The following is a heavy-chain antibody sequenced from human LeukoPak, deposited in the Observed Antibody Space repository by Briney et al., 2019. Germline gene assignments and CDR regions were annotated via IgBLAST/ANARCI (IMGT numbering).Heavy chain of an antibody. CDR2: INHSGST. J-gene: IGHJ4*02. CDR3: ARVYCSSTSCYEFSLDHYFDY. V-gene: IGHV4-34*01. Sequence: SETLSLTCAVYGGSFSGYYWSWIRQPPGKGLEWIGEINHSGSTNYNPSLKSRVTISVDTSKNQFSLKLSSVTAADTAVYYCARVYCSSTSCYEFSLDHYFDYWGQGTLVTVSS. D-gene: IGHD2-2*01. CDR1: GGSFSGYY.